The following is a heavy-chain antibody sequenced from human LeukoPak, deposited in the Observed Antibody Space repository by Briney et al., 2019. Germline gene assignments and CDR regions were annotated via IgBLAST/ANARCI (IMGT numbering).Heavy chain of an antibody. V-gene: IGHV3-7*01. J-gene: IGHJ4*02. CDR1: GFTFSSYW. CDR3: ARDRRGIAVAGRSY. CDR2: IKQDGSEK. D-gene: IGHD6-19*01. Sequence: GGSLRLSCAASGFTFSSYWMSWVRQAPGKGLEWVANIKQDGSEKYYVDFVKGRFTISRDKAKNSLYLQMNSLRAEDTAVYYCARDRRGIAVAGRSYWGQGTLVTVSS.